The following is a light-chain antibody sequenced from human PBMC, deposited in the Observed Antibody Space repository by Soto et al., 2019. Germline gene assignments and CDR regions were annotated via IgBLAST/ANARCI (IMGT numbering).Light chain of an antibody. Sequence: EIVMTQSPATLSVSPGEGATLSCRASQSVSSKLAWYQQKPGQAPRLLIYGASTRATGIPARFSGSGSGTEFTLIISSLQSEHSAVYYCQQYNSWLWTFGQGTKVEIK. CDR1: QSVSSK. J-gene: IGKJ1*01. CDR3: QQYNSWLWT. CDR2: GAS. V-gene: IGKV3-15*01.